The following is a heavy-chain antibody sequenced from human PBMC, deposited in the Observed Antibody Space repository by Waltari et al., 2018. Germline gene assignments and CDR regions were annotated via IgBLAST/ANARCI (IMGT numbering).Heavy chain of an antibody. Sequence: EVQVVESGGGLVQPGGSLRLSCVASGFTFSSYALTWVRQAPGKGLEWVSGISGYGTGTHYADSVKGRFSLARDNSKNTVYLEMNNLRVDDTAVYFCARVTLGGYPNGMDVWGQGTTVTVSS. V-gene: IGHV3-23*04. D-gene: IGHD2-15*01. CDR1: GFTFSSYA. CDR2: ISGYGTGT. J-gene: IGHJ6*02. CDR3: ARVTLGGYPNGMDV.